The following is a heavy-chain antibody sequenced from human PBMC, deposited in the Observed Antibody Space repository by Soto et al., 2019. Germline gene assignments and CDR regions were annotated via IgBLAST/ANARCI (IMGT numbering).Heavy chain of an antibody. D-gene: IGHD2-15*01. Sequence: QVQLVQSGAEVKKPGGSVKVSCKASGYTFTGYYMHWVRQAPGQGLEWMGWINPNSGGTNYAQKFQGWVTMTRDTSISTAYMELSRLRSDDTAVYYCARAGYCSGGSCLVDYWGQGTLVTVSS. CDR1: GYTFTGYY. CDR2: INPNSGGT. J-gene: IGHJ4*02. V-gene: IGHV1-2*04. CDR3: ARAGYCSGGSCLVDY.